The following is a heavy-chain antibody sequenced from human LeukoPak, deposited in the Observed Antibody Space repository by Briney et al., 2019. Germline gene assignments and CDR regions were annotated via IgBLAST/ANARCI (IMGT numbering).Heavy chain of an antibody. CDR2: ISESSTYI. V-gene: IGHV3-21*01. CDR3: ARTYNWNPYNWFDP. D-gene: IGHD1-20*01. Sequence: PGGSLRLSCAASGFTFSSYAMNWVRQAPGMGLERVSSISESSTYIYYADSLKGRFTISRDNAKNSLSLQMNSLRAEDTAVYYCARTYNWNPYNWFDPWGQGTLVTVSS. J-gene: IGHJ5*02. CDR1: GFTFSSYA.